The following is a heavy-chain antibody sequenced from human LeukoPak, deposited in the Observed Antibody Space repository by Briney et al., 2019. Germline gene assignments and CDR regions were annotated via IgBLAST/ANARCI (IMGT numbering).Heavy chain of an antibody. J-gene: IGHJ6*02. D-gene: IGHD6-13*01. CDR1: GFTFSSYA. CDR2: ISYDGSNK. V-gene: IGHV3-30-3*01. CDR3: ARGVSVAAAGRYYYYGMDV. Sequence: PGGSLRLSCAASGFTFSSYAMHWVRQAPGKGLEWVAVISYDGSNKYYADSVKGRFTISRDNSKNTLYLQMNSLRAEDTAVYYCARGVSVAAAGRYYYYGMDVWGQGTTVTVSS.